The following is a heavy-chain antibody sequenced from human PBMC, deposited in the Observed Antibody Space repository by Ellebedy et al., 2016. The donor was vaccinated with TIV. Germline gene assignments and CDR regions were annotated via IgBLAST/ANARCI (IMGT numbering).Heavy chain of an antibody. J-gene: IGHJ6*03. CDR3: ASGSSTSGLYYYYMDV. CDR1: GFTFSSYW. D-gene: IGHD2-2*01. V-gene: IGHV3-7*01. CDR2: IKQDGSEK. Sequence: GGSLRLXXAASGFTFSSYWMSWVRQAPGKGLEWVANIKQDGSEKYYVDSVKGRFTISRDNAKNSLYLQMNSLRAEDTAVYYCASGSSTSGLYYYYMDVWGKGTTVTVSS.